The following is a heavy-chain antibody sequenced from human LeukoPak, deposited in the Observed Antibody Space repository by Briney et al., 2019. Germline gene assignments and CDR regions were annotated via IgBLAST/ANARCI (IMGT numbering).Heavy chain of an antibody. Sequence: GGSLRLSCVASGFTFSSYAMHWVRQAPGKGLEWVALISYDGNHKYYADSVKGRFTISRDNSKNTLYLQMNSLRAEDTAMYYCARKNEHYFDYWGQGTLVTVSS. CDR1: GFTFSSYA. CDR3: ARKNEHYFDY. D-gene: IGHD1-1*01. V-gene: IGHV3-30-3*01. J-gene: IGHJ4*02. CDR2: ISYDGNHK.